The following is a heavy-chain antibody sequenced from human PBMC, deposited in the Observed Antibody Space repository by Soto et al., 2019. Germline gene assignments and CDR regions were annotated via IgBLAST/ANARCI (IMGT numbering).Heavy chain of an antibody. CDR3: ARARRNYYGSGSYYLAYYLDV. CDR1: GGSFSGYY. D-gene: IGHD3-10*01. V-gene: IGHV4-34*01. Sequence: SETLSLTCAVYGGSFSGYYWSWIRQPPGKGLEWIGEINHSGSTNYNPSLKSRVTISVDTSKNQFSLKLSSVTAADTAVYYCARARRNYYGSGSYYLAYYLDVWGKGTTVTVCS. CDR2: INHSGST. J-gene: IGHJ6*03.